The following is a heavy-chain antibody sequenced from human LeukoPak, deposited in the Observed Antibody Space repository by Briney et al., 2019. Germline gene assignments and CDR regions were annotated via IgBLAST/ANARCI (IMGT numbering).Heavy chain of an antibody. D-gene: IGHD5-18*01. CDR2: IYYSGST. Sequence: SETLPLTRTVCGGSISSYYWSWIRQPPGKGLEWIGYIYYSGSTNYNPSLKSRVTISVGTSKNQFSLKLSSVTAADTAVYYCAAVDTAMVTPPGYWGRGTGVTVSS. V-gene: IGHV4-59*08. CDR1: GGSISSYY. J-gene: IGHJ4*02. CDR3: AAVDTAMVTPPGY.